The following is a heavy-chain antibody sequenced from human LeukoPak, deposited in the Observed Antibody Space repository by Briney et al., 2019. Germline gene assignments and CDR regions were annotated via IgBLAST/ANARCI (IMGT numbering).Heavy chain of an antibody. CDR3: AREGVTHNWFDP. Sequence: PSETLSLTCTVSGGSISTYYWSWIRQPPGRGLVWIGYIYYSGSTNYKPSLKSRVTMSVDTSKNQFSLKLSSVTAADTAVYYCAREGVTHNWFDPWGQGTLVTVSS. CDR2: IYYSGST. CDR1: GGSISTYY. V-gene: IGHV4-59*01. D-gene: IGHD4-11*01. J-gene: IGHJ5*02.